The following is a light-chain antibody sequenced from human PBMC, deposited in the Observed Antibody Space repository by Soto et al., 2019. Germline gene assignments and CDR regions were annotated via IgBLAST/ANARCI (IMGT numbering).Light chain of an antibody. CDR2: DVS. Sequence: QSALTQHASVSGSPGQSITISCTGTSSAVGGYNYVCWYQQQPGKAPKFLIYDVSNRPSWVSNRFSGSQSGNTASLTISVLRAEDEDDYYCSSYATSNSRQIVFGTGTKLTVL. V-gene: IGLV2-14*01. J-gene: IGLJ3*02. CDR1: SSAVGGYNY. CDR3: SSYATSNSRQIV.